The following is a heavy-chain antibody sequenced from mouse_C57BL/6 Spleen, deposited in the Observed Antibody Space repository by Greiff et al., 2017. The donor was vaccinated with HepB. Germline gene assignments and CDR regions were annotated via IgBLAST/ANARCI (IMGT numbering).Heavy chain of an antibody. CDR2: IDPSDSYT. CDR3: ARGTAQAPFAY. CDR1: GYTFTSYW. D-gene: IGHD3-2*02. Sequence: QVQLQQPGAELVKPGASVKLSCKASGYTFTSYWMQWVKQRPGQGLEWIGEIDPSDSYTNYNQKFKGKATLTVDTSSSTAYMQLSSLTSEDSAVYYCARGTAQAPFAYWSQGTLVTVSA. J-gene: IGHJ3*01. V-gene: IGHV1-50*01.